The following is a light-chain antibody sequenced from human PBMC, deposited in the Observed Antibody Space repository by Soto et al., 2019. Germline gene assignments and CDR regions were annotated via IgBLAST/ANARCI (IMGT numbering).Light chain of an antibody. Sequence: QSALTQPRSVSGSPGQSVTISCTGTSSDVGGYNYVSWYQQHPGKAPKLMIYDVSKQPSGVPDRFSGSKSGNTASLTISGLQAEDEADYYCCSHAGSYVVFGGGTKVTVL. V-gene: IGLV2-11*01. CDR3: CSHAGSYVV. CDR2: DVS. CDR1: SSDVGGYNY. J-gene: IGLJ2*01.